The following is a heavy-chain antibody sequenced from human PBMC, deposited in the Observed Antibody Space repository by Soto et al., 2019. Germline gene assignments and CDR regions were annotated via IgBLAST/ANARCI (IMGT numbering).Heavy chain of an antibody. V-gene: IGHV3-49*03. J-gene: IGHJ6*02. D-gene: IGHD6-13*01. CDR2: IRSKAYGGTT. CDR1: GFTFGDYA. Sequence: SLRLSCTASGFTFGDYAMSWFRQAPGKGLEWVGFIRSKAYGGTTEYAASVKGRFTISRDDSKSIAYLQMNSLKTEDTAVYYCTRPMSIAAAGRYYYYGMDVWGQGTTVTVSS. CDR3: TRPMSIAAAGRYYYYGMDV.